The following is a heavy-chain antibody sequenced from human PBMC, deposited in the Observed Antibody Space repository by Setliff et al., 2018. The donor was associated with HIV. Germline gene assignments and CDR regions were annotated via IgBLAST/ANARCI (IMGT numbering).Heavy chain of an antibody. CDR3: ARRATSRSPSIQAGAFDI. D-gene: IGHD3-3*01. J-gene: IGHJ3*02. V-gene: IGHV4-39*01. CDR2: VYYSGTS. Sequence: PSETLSLTCSVSGGSISSTSYYWGWFRQPPGKRLEWIGSVYYSGTSYYSPSLKSRVTMSVDTSKNQFSLKLNSVTAADTAVYYCARRATSRSPSIQAGAFDIWGQGTMVTVSS. CDR1: GGSISSTSYY.